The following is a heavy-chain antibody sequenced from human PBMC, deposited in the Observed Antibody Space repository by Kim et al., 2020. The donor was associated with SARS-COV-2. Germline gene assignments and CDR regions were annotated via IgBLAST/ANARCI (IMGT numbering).Heavy chain of an antibody. D-gene: IGHD1-20*01. J-gene: IGHJ5*02. Sequence: SVKVSCKASGGTFSSYAISWVRQAPGQGLEWMGRIIPILGIANYAQKFQGRVTITADKSTSTAYMELSSLRSEDTAVYYCARNNWELTNWFDPWGQGTLVTVSS. V-gene: IGHV1-69*04. CDR3: ARNNWELTNWFDP. CDR2: IIPILGIA. CDR1: GGTFSSYA.